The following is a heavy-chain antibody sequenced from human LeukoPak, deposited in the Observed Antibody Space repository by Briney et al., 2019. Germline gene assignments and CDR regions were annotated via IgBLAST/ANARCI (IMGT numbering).Heavy chain of an antibody. D-gene: IGHD6-13*01. CDR2: ISYDGSNK. Sequence: LSLTCTASGGSVSSSSYYWGWVRQAPGKGLEWVAVISYDGSNKYYVDSVKGRFTISRDNSKNTLYLQMNSLRGEDTAVYYCAKDSAAAGWNVFDIWGQGTMVTVSS. CDR1: GGSVSSSSYY. V-gene: IGHV3-30*18. J-gene: IGHJ3*02. CDR3: AKDSAAAGWNVFDI.